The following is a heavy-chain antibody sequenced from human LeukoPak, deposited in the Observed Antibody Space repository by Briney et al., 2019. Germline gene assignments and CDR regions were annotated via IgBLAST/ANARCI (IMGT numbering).Heavy chain of an antibody. D-gene: IGHD6-19*01. Sequence: SQTLSLTCAISGVSLSSDSASWSWVRQSPSRGLEWLGRTYYRSKWYNDYAGSVKGRIAINPDTSKNHFSLQLHSVTPEDTAVYYCASSLAAVGGSAFFDYWGQGILVTVSS. CDR1: GVSLSSDSAS. J-gene: IGHJ4*02. CDR3: ASSLAAVGGSAFFDY. V-gene: IGHV6-1*01. CDR2: TYYRSKWYN.